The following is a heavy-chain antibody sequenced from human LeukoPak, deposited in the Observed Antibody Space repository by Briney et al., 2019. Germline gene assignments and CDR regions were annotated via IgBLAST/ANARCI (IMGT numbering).Heavy chain of an antibody. CDR1: GYTFTGYY. J-gene: IGHJ3*02. CDR3: ARDRILRGEQQLYAFDI. V-gene: IGHV1-2*02. CDR2: INPNSGGT. Sequence: GASVKVSCKASGYTFTGYYMHWVRQAPGQGLEWMGWINPNSGGTNYAQKFQGRVTMTRDTSISTAYMELSRLRSDDTAVYYCARDRILRGEQQLYAFDIWGQGTMVTVSS. D-gene: IGHD6-13*01.